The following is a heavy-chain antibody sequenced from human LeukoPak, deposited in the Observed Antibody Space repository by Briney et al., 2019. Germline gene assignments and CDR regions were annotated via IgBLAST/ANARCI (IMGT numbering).Heavy chain of an antibody. CDR1: GYTFPSYV. CDR3: ARERYGMDV. J-gene: IGHJ6*02. CDR2: INAYNGNT. V-gene: IGHV1-18*01. Sequence: ASVKVSCKASGYTFPSYVISWVQQAPGQGLEWMGWINAYNGNTNYAQKPQDRVTMTTDTSTSTAYVELRSLRSDDTAVYYCARERYGMDVWGQGTTVTVSS.